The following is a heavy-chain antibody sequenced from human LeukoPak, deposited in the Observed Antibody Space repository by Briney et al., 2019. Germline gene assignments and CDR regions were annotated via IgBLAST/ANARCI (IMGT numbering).Heavy chain of an antibody. CDR3: ARGYYYDSSGYYPFDY. D-gene: IGHD3-22*01. J-gene: IGHJ4*02. CDR2: ISSSGSTI. Sequence: PGGSLRLSCAASGFTFSDYYMNWIRQAPGKGLEWVSYISSSGSTIYYADSVKGRFTISRDNAKNSLYLQMNSLRAEDTAVYYCARGYYYDSSGYYPFDYWGQGTLVTVSS. V-gene: IGHV3-11*01. CDR1: GFTFSDYY.